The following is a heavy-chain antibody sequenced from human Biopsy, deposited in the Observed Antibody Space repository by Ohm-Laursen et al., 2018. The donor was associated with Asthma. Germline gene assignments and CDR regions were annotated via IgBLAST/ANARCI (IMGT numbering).Heavy chain of an antibody. V-gene: IGHV1-69*13. D-gene: IGHD2-2*01. CDR1: GGTFNTYA. CDR3: ARKAGSCISRTCYSLDF. CDR2: INSVFGTT. J-gene: IGHJ4*02. Sequence: ASVKVSCKSLGGTFNTYAIRWVRQAPGQGLEWMGGINSVFGTTTYPQKFQDRVTITADDSTSTVYMELSSLRSEDTAVYYCARKAGSCISRTCYSLDFWGQGTLVTVSS.